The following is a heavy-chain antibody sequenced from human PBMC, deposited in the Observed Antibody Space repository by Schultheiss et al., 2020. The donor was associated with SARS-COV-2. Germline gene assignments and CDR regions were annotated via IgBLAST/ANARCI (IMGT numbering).Heavy chain of an antibody. CDR1: GYSFTSYW. D-gene: IGHD3-3*01. J-gene: IGHJ6*02. Sequence: GGSLRLSCKGSGYSFTSYWIGWVRQMPGKGLEWMGIIYPGDSDTRYSPSFQGQVTISADKSISTAYLQWSSLKASDTAMYYCARHNLEWLLSYYYYGMDVWGQGTTVTVSS. CDR2: IYPGDSDT. V-gene: IGHV5-51*01. CDR3: ARHNLEWLLSYYYYGMDV.